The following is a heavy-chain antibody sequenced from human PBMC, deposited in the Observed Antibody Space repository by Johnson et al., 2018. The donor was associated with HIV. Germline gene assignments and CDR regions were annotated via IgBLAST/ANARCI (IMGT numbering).Heavy chain of an antibody. CDR3: AKDLFTEREDDAFDI. D-gene: IGHD1-26*01. V-gene: IGHV3-30*02. CDR2: VRHDGSNK. J-gene: IGHJ3*02. CDR1: GFTFSSYG. Sequence: QVQLVESGGGVVQPGGSLRLSCAASGFTFSSYGMHWVRQAPGKGLQWVAFVRHDGSNKYYADSVKGRFTISRDNSKNTLYLQMNSLRAEDTAVYYCAKDLFTEREDDAFDIWGQGTMVTVSS.